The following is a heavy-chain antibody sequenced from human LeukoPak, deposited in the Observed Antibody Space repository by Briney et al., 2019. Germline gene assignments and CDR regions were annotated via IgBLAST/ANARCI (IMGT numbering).Heavy chain of an antibody. CDR1: GGSFSGYY. CDR3: ARVLYGGNSGVFDY. Sequence: SETLSLTCAVYGGSFSGYYWSWIRQPPGKGLEWIGYIYYSGSTNYNPSLKSRVTISVDTSKNQFSLKLSSVTAADTAVYYCARVLYGGNSGVFDYWGQGTLVTVSS. D-gene: IGHD4-23*01. CDR2: IYYSGST. J-gene: IGHJ4*02. V-gene: IGHV4-59*01.